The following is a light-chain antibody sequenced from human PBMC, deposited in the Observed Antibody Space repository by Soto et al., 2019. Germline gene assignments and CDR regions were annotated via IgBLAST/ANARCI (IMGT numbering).Light chain of an antibody. CDR2: VGTGGIVG. CDR3: GADHGSGSNFVYV. Sequence: HPVLTQPPSASASLGASVTLTCTLSSGYSNYKLDWYQQRPGKGPRFVMRVGTGGIVGSKGDGIPDRFSVLGSGLNRYLTIKNIQEEDESDYHCGADHGSGSNFVYVFGTGTKVTV. V-gene: IGLV9-49*01. J-gene: IGLJ1*01. CDR1: SGYSNYK.